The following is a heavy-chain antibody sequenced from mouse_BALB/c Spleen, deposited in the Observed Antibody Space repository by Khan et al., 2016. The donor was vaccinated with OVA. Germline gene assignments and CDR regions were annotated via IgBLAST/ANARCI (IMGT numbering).Heavy chain of an antibody. J-gene: IGHJ2*01. V-gene: IGHV3-2*02. CDR2: ISYSGST. CDR1: GYSITSGYG. CDR3: ARTARIKY. D-gene: IGHD1-2*01. Sequence: EVKLLESRPGLVKPSQSLSLTCTVTGYSITSGYGWNWIRQFPGNKLEWMGYISYSGSTNYNPSLQSRISITRDTSKNQFVLQLNSVTTEDTSTYYCARTARIKYWGQGTTLTVSS.